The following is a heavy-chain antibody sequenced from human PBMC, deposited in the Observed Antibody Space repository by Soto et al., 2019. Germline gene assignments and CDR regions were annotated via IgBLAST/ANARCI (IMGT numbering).Heavy chain of an antibody. V-gene: IGHV4-4*02. CDR2: IYHSGST. CDR3: ARVSGSYYYGMDV. J-gene: IGHJ6*02. D-gene: IGHD1-26*01. CDR1: GGSISSSNW. Sequence: QVQLQESGPGLVKPSGTLSLTCAVSGGSISSSNWWSWVRQPPGKGLEWIGEIYHSGSTNYNPSLTRRVTISVDKSTNPSSLKLSSVTAADPAVYYCARVSGSYYYGMDVWGQGTTVTVSS.